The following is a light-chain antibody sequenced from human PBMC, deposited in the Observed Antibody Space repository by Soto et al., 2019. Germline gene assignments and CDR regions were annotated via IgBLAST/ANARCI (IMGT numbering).Light chain of an antibody. CDR2: RAS. V-gene: IGKV3-20*01. CDR3: HHYGSSPRT. CDR1: QIVSSSY. J-gene: IGKJ4*01. Sequence: IVVAQSPGTLSLSPGERATLSCMGVQIVSSSYLACYQQIPGQSPRLLIYRASSMATGIPDRFSGSGSGTHFTLTISRLEPEDFAVYYCHHYGSSPRTFGGGPKA.